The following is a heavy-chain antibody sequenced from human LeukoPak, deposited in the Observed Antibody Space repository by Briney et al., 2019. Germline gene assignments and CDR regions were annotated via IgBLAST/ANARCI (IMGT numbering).Heavy chain of an antibody. CDR1: GFTFSSYA. CDR2: VSGRGDAT. CDR3: AKAPPAATNYYYGMDV. V-gene: IGHV3-23*01. D-gene: IGHD2-15*01. Sequence: PGESLRLSCAASGFTFSSYAMTWVRQAPGKGLEWVSAVSGRGDATYYADSVKGRFTISRDDSKNTLYLQMNSLRAEDTAVYHCAKAPPAATNYYYGMDVWGQGTTVTVSS. J-gene: IGHJ6*02.